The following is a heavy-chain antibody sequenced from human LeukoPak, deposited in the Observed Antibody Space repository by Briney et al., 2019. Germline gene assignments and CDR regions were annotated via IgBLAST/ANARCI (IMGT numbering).Heavy chain of an antibody. CDR1: GFTFSSYT. V-gene: IGHV3-21*01. Sequence: GGSLRLSCAASGFTFSSYTMNGVRQAPGKGLEWVSSISSIYSYVFYTDSVKRRFTISRDDPKNTLYLQMNSLIAEDTAVYYCARDPTSSCETAFDIWGQGTMVIVSS. CDR3: ARDPTSSCETAFDI. CDR2: ISSIYSYV. J-gene: IGHJ3*02. D-gene: IGHD2-21*01.